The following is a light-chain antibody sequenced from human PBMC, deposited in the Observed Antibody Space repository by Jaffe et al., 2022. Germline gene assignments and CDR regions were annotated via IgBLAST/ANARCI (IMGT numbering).Light chain of an antibody. CDR2: AAS. V-gene: IGKV3-20*01. Sequence: EIVLTQSPGTLSLSPGERATLSCRASQSVSSSYLVWYQQKPGQAPRLLIYAASTRATGIPDRFSGSGSGTDFTLTITRLEPEDFAVYYCQQYGSSPPSITFGQGTRLEIK. J-gene: IGKJ5*01. CDR1: QSVSSSY. CDR3: QQYGSSPPSIT.